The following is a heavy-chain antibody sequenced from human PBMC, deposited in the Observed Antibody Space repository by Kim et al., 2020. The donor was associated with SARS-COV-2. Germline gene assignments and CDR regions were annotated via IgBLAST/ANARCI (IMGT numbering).Heavy chain of an antibody. CDR1: GGSFSGYY. CDR2: INHSGST. Sequence: SETLTLTCAVYGGSFSGYYLSWIRQPPGKGLEWIGEINHSGSTNYNPSLKSRVTISVDTSKNQFSLKLSSVTAADTAVYYCARENRKGYSSSWVGAFDIWGQGTMVTVSS. CDR3: ARENRKGYSSSWVGAFDI. J-gene: IGHJ3*02. D-gene: IGHD6-13*01. V-gene: IGHV4-34*01.